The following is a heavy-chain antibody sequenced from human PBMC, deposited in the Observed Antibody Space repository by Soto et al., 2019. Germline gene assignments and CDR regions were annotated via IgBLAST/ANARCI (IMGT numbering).Heavy chain of an antibody. CDR2: IAPIGYST. Sequence: EVQLLESGGGLVQPGGSLRLSCAVSGLTFRNHAMSWVRQAPGKGLEWVSTIAPIGYSTHYAGSVEGRFTISRDDSKSTLDLQMNSLRADDTAVYYCVSWVSPHFDYWGHGTLVSVSS. CDR1: GLTFRNHA. J-gene: IGHJ4*01. V-gene: IGHV3-23*01. CDR3: VSWVSPHFDY. D-gene: IGHD2-8*01.